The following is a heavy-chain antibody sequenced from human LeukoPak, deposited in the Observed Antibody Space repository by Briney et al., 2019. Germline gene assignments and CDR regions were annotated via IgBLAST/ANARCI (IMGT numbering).Heavy chain of an antibody. V-gene: IGHV3-30*04. Sequence: PGRSLRLSCAASGFTFSSYAMHWVRQAPGKGLGWVAVISYDGSNKYYADSVKGRFTISRDNSKNTLYLQMNSLRAEDTAVYYCARQAIGYSGYDSFDAFDIWGQGTMVTVSS. D-gene: IGHD5-12*01. CDR3: ARQAIGYSGYDSFDAFDI. CDR2: ISYDGSNK. J-gene: IGHJ3*02. CDR1: GFTFSSYA.